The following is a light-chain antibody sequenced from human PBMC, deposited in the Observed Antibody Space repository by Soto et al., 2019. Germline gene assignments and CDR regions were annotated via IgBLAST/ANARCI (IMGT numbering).Light chain of an antibody. V-gene: IGKV1-12*01. CDR2: AAS. CDR3: EQASTFPYS. Sequence: DIRVTQSPSSVSADLGDAVTITFRASQDIRRWLAWYQQKPGKAPNLLISAASNLQSGVPSRFSGRGSGTDFTLTISSLQPEDSATYYCEQASTFPYSFGQGTKWIS. J-gene: IGKJ2*03. CDR1: QDIRRW.